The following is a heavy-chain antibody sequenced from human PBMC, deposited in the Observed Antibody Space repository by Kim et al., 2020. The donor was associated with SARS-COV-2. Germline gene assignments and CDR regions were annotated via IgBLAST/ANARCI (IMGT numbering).Heavy chain of an antibody. CDR2: IYHSGST. Sequence: SETLSLTCTVSGYSISSGYYWGWIRQPPGKGLEWIGSIYHSGSTYYNPSLKSRVTISVDTSKNQFSLKLSSVTAADTAVYYCARGYYYGSGSYWGQGTLV. CDR3: ARGYYYGSGSY. D-gene: IGHD3-10*01. J-gene: IGHJ4*02. V-gene: IGHV4-38-2*02. CDR1: GYSISSGYY.